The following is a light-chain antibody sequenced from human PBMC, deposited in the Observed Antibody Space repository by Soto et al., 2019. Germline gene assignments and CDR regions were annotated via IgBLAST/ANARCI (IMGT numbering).Light chain of an antibody. CDR1: QSVSSNY. J-gene: IGKJ3*01. V-gene: IGKV3-20*01. CDR3: QHYGSSPFT. Sequence: EIVLTQSPGTLSLSPGERATLSCRASQSVSSNYLAWYQQKPGQAPRLLVYGASIRATGIPDRFSGSGSGTDVTLTISRVEPADFAVYYCQHYGSSPFTFGPGTRVDIK. CDR2: GAS.